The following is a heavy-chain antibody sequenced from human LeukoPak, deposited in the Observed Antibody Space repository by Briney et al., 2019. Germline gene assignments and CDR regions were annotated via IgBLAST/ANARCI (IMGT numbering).Heavy chain of an antibody. V-gene: IGHV1-3*01. CDR1: GGTFSSYA. CDR2: INAGNGNT. D-gene: IGHD1-26*01. Sequence: ASVKVSCKASGGTFSSYAISWVRQAPGQGLEWMGWINAGNGNTKYSQKFQGRVTITRDTSASTAYMELSSLRSEDTAVYYCARAHDIVGATSGSDDAFDIWGQGTMVTVSS. CDR3: ARAHDIVGATSGSDDAFDI. J-gene: IGHJ3*02.